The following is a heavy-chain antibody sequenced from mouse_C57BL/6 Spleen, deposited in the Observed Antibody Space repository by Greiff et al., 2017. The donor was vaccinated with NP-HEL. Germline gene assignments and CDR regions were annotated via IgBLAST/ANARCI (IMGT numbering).Heavy chain of an antibody. Sequence: QVQLQQSGAELVKPGASVKLSCKASGYTFTSYWMHWVKQRPGQGLEWIGMIHPNSGSTNYNEKFKSKATLTVDKSSSTAYMQLSSLTSEDSAVYYCAREGYPGSWFAYWGQGTLVTVSA. D-gene: IGHD4-1*01. CDR2: IHPNSGST. CDR3: AREGYPGSWFAY. V-gene: IGHV1-64*01. CDR1: GYTFTSYW. J-gene: IGHJ3*01.